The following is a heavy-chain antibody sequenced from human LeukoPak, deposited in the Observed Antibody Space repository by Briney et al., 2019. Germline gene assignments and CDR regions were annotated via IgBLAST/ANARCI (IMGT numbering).Heavy chain of an antibody. Sequence: GGSLRLSCAASGFTFSSYSMNWVRQAPGKGLEWVSSISSSSSYIYYAESVKGRFTISRDNAKNSLYLQMNSLRAEDTAVYYCARAVGIAAAGPNEDYWGQGTLVTVSS. V-gene: IGHV3-21*01. CDR2: ISSSSSYI. CDR3: ARAVGIAAAGPNEDY. J-gene: IGHJ4*02. CDR1: GFTFSSYS. D-gene: IGHD6-13*01.